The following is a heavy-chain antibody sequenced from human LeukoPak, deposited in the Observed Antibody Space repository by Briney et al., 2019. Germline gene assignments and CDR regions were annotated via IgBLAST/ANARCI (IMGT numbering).Heavy chain of an antibody. CDR3: ARLGSGSFPFDF. CDR2: ISGSSITI. D-gene: IGHD1-26*01. Sequence: TGGSLRLSCAASGFTLNTYGMNWVRQAPGKGLEWVSYISGSSITIYYADSVKGRFTISRDNAKNSLYLQMNSLRDEDTAVYYCARLGSGSFPFDFWGQGTLVTVSS. CDR1: GFTLNTYG. J-gene: IGHJ4*02. V-gene: IGHV3-48*02.